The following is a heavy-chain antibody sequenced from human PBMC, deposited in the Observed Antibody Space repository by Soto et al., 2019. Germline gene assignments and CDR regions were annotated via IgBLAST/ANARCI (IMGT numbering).Heavy chain of an antibody. CDR2: IYYSGST. CDR3: ARDRAIVVVPAAIGQNWFDP. D-gene: IGHD2-2*02. J-gene: IGHJ5*02. CDR1: GGYISSGGYY. Sequence: ASETLSLTCTVAGGYISSGGYYWSWIRQHPGKGLEWIGYIYYSGSTDYNPSLKSRVTISVDTSKNQFSLKLSSVTAADTAVYYCARDRAIVVVPAAIGQNWFDPWGQGTLVTVSS. V-gene: IGHV4-31*03.